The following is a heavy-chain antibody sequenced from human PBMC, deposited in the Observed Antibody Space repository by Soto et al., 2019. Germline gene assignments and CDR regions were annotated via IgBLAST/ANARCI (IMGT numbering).Heavy chain of an antibody. CDR3: ARRRMGKKVQNYYGMDV. Sequence: GESLKMSCKGSGYSFTSYWISWVRQMPGKGLEWMGRIDPSDSYTNYSPSFQGHVTISADKSISTAYLQWSSLKASDTAMYYCARRRMGKKVQNYYGMDVWGQGTTVTAP. V-gene: IGHV5-10-1*01. CDR1: GYSFTSYW. D-gene: IGHD3-10*01. J-gene: IGHJ6*02. CDR2: IDPSDSYT.